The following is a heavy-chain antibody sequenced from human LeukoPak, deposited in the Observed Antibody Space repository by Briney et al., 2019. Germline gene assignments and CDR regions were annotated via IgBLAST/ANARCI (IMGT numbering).Heavy chain of an antibody. CDR3: ARRTDLGSYAPADAFDI. D-gene: IGHD1-26*01. J-gene: IGHJ3*02. CDR2: IYHSGST. V-gene: IGHV4-4*02. Sequence: PSGTLSLTCAVSGGSISSTNWWRWVRQPPGKGLEWMGEIYHSGSTNYNPSLKSRVTISVDKSKNQFSLKLSSVTAADTAVYYCARRTDLGSYAPADAFDIWGQGTMVTVSS. CDR1: GGSISSTNW.